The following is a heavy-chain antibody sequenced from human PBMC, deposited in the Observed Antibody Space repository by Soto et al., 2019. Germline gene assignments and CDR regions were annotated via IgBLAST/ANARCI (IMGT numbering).Heavy chain of an antibody. CDR2: IYYSGST. D-gene: IGHD6-13*01. V-gene: IGHV4-59*08. Sequence: SETLSLTCTVSGGSISSYYWSWIRQPPGKGLEWIGGIYYSGSTNDNPSLKSRGTVSVDTSRNQFSRKLSSVTAADTAVYYCARAKAPLYSSSWYWFDPWGQGTLVTVS. J-gene: IGHJ5*02. CDR3: ARAKAPLYSSSWYWFDP. CDR1: GGSISSYY.